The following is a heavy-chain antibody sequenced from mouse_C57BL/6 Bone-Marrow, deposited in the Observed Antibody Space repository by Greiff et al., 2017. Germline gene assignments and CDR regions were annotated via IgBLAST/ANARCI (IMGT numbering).Heavy chain of an antibody. CDR1: GYTFTSYG. CDR2: IYPRSGNT. Sequence: VQLQQSGAELARPGASVKLSCKASGYTFTSYGISWVNQRTGQGLEWIGEIYPRSGNTYYNEKFKGKATLTADKSSSTAYMELRSLTSEDSAVYFCAREATVVAKWYFDVWGTGTTVTVSS. V-gene: IGHV1-81*01. J-gene: IGHJ1*03. D-gene: IGHD1-1*01. CDR3: AREATVVAKWYFDV.